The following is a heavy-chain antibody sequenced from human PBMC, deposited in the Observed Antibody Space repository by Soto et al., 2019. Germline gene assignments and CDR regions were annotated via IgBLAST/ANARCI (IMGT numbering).Heavy chain of an antibody. J-gene: IGHJ5*02. CDR2: IFYLGSS. CDR1: GDSIISSDFY. V-gene: IGHV4-39*01. CDR3: ARHSLALRKNNWFDP. D-gene: IGHD3-3*02. Sequence: SETLSLTCTVSGDSIISSDFYWGWVRQPPGKGLEWIGSIFYLGSSYYNPSLKSRVTMSVDTSKNQFSLRLRSVTAADTALYFSARHSLALRKNNWFDPWGQGIMVTV.